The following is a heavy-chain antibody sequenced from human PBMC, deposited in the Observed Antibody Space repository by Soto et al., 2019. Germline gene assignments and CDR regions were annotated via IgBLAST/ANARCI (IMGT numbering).Heavy chain of an antibody. J-gene: IGHJ6*02. CDR3: ARGGYCSGGSCDYGMDV. Sequence: SQLHSLPKGVYEGKFIGYYWRRIIQPTGKGLEWIGEINHSGSTNYNPSLKSRATISVVTSKNQFSLKMCSVTAADTAVYFCARGGYCSGGSCDYGMDVWGQGTTVTVSS. CDR1: EGKFIGYY. V-gene: IGHV4-34*01. D-gene: IGHD2-15*01. CDR2: INHSGST.